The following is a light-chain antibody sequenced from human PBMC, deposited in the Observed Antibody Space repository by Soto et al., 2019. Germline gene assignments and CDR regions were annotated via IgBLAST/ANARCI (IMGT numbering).Light chain of an antibody. Sequence: EVVLTQSPVTLSLSPGQRATLSCRASQSISSNLAWYQQKPGQAPRLLISDASNRATGIPARFSGSGSGTDFTLTISRLEPEDFAVYYCQQYGSTPRTFGQGTKVDVK. CDR2: DAS. CDR3: QQYGSTPRT. CDR1: QSISSN. J-gene: IGKJ1*01. V-gene: IGKV3-20*01.